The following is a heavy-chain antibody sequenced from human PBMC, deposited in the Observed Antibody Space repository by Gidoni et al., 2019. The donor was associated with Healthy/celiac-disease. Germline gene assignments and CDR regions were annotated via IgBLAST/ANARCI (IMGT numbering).Heavy chain of an antibody. CDR2: IRYDGSNK. Sequence: QVQLVESGGGVVQPGGSLRLSCAASGFTSSSYGMHWVRQAPGKGLEWVAFIRYDGSNKYYADSVKGRFTISRDNSKNTLYLQMNSLRAEDTAVYYCAKDVVNGYCSGGSCYSGPDYWGQGTLVTVSS. CDR3: AKDVVNGYCSGGSCYSGPDY. J-gene: IGHJ4*02. D-gene: IGHD2-15*01. V-gene: IGHV3-30*02. CDR1: GFTSSSYG.